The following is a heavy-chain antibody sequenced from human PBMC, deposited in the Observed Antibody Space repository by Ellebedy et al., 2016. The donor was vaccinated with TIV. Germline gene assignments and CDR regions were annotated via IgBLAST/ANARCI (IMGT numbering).Heavy chain of an antibody. CDR1: GYSFTSYW. V-gene: IGHV5-51*01. D-gene: IGHD6-13*01. CDR3: ARLLGSRAAAAFFDY. CDR2: IYPGDSDT. J-gene: IGHJ4*02. Sequence: GESLKISCKGSGYSFTSYWIGWVRQVPGKGLEWMGIIYPGDSDTRYSPSFQGQVTISADKSISTAYLQWSSLKASDTAMYYCARLLGSRAAAAFFDYWGQGTLVTVSS.